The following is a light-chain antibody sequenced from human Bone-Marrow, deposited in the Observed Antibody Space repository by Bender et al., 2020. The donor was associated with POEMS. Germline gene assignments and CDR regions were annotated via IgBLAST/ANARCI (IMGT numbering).Light chain of an antibody. J-gene: IGLJ2*01. Sequence: QSALTQPASVSGSPGQSISVSCTGTSSDGGRYEYVSWYQQHPGKAPKVILYDVSRRPSGVSTRFSGSKSGDTASLTVSGLQAEDEAEYYCSSFVSNGTLVFGGGTRLTVL. CDR1: SSDGGRYEY. V-gene: IGLV2-14*03. CDR3: SSFVSNGTLV. CDR2: DVS.